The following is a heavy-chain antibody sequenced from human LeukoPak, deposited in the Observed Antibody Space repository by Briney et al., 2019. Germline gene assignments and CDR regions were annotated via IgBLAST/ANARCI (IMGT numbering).Heavy chain of an antibody. CDR1: GSTFSSYA. D-gene: IGHD1-26*01. J-gene: IGHJ4*02. V-gene: IGHV3-23*01. CDR2: ISGSGGST. CDR3: AKWELYSGFYYIDY. Sequence: PGGSLRLSCAASGSTFSSYAMSWVRQAPGKGLEWVSAISGSGGSTYYADSVKGRFTISRDDSKNTLYLQMNSLGAEDTAVYYCAKWELYSGFYYIDYWGQGTLATVSS.